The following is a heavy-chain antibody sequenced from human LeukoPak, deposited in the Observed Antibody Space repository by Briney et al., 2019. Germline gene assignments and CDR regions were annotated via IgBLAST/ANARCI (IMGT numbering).Heavy chain of an antibody. J-gene: IGHJ4*02. CDR3: AKELRPNDY. D-gene: IGHD2-15*01. CDR2: ITISRYST. Sequence: GGTLRLSCAASGFTFGTSAMSWVRQAPGKGLEWVSSITISRYSTYYADSVKGRFTISSDNSKNTLYLQMNRLRAEDTAVYYCAKELRPNDYWGQGTLVTVSS. V-gene: IGHV3-23*01. CDR1: GFTFGTSA.